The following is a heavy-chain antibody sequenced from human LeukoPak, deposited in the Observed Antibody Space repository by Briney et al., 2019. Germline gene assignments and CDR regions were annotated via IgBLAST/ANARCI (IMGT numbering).Heavy chain of an antibody. CDR2: IWYDGGSK. D-gene: IGHD6-19*01. V-gene: IGHV3-33*01. Sequence: GGSLRLSCAASGFTFSSYGMHWVRQAPGKGLEWVAVIWYDGGSKYYADSVKGRFTISRDNSKNTLYLQMNSLRAEDTAVYYCARDNGVAVAGSFDYWGQGTLVTVSS. J-gene: IGHJ4*02. CDR1: GFTFSSYG. CDR3: ARDNGVAVAGSFDY.